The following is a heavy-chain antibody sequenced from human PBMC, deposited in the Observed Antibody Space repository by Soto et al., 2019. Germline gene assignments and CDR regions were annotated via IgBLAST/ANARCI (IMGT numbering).Heavy chain of an antibody. CDR1: GYSFTSYW. CDR2: IDPSDSYT. V-gene: IGHV5-10-1*01. J-gene: IGHJ6*02. Sequence: GESLKISCNGSGYSFTSYWISWVRQMPGKGLEWMGRIDPSDSYTNYSPSFQGHVTISADKSISTAYLQWSSLKASDTAMYYCARRRPYSSGWYGGAYYYYGMDVWGQGTTVTVSS. CDR3: ARRRPYSSGWYGGAYYYYGMDV. D-gene: IGHD6-19*01.